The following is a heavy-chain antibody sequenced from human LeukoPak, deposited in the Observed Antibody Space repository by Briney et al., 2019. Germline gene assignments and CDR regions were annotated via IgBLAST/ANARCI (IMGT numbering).Heavy chain of an antibody. D-gene: IGHD4-17*01. V-gene: IGHV4-39*01. CDR2: IYYTGST. Sequence: SETLSLTCTVSGGSISSSSYYWGWIRQPPGKGLEWIGSIYYTGSTYYNPSLKSRVTISVDTSKNQFSLKLSSVTAADTAVYYCARPGKAQMTTVTYFDYWGQGTLVTVSS. CDR3: ARPGKAQMTTVTYFDY. J-gene: IGHJ4*02. CDR1: GGSISSSSYY.